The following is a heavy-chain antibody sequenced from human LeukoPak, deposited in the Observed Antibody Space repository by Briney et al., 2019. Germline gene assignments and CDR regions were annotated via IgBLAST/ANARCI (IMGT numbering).Heavy chain of an antibody. Sequence: GGSLRLSCAASGFTFSSYGMHWVRQAPGKGLEWVAFIRYDGSNKYYADSVKGRFTISRDNAKNSLYLQMNSLRAEGTAVYYCASQAGWLDLWGQGTLATVSS. V-gene: IGHV3-30*02. CDR1: GFTFSSYG. CDR3: ASQAGWLDL. J-gene: IGHJ5*02. CDR2: IRYDGSNK.